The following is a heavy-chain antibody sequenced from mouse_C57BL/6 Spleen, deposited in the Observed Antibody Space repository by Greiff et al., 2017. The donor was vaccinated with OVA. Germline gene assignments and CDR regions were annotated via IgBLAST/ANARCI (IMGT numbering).Heavy chain of an antibody. CDR2: IHPNSGST. J-gene: IGHJ2*01. V-gene: IGHV1-64*01. CDR3: ARRGGLGDGYLDY. D-gene: IGHD2-3*01. Sequence: QVQLQQPGAELVKPGASVKLSCKASGYTFTSYWMHWVKQRPGQGLEWIGMIHPNSGSTNYNEKFKSKATLTVDKSSSTAYMQLSSLTSEDSAVYYCARRGGLGDGYLDYWGQGTTLTVSS. CDR1: GYTFTSYW.